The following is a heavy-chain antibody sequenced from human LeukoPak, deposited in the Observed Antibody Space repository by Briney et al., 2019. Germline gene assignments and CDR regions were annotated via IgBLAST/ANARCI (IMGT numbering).Heavy chain of an antibody. D-gene: IGHD3-22*01. V-gene: IGHV4-61*02. CDR3: ARGRVSSGYWTLKKVYYFDY. CDR1: GGSISSGRYY. Sequence: SETLSLTCTVSGGSISSGRYYWSWIRQPAGKGLEWIGRIYTSGSTNYNPSLKSRVTISVDTSKNQFSLKLSSVTAADTAVYYCARGRVSSGYWTLKKVYYFDYWGQGTLVTVSS. J-gene: IGHJ4*02. CDR2: IYTSGST.